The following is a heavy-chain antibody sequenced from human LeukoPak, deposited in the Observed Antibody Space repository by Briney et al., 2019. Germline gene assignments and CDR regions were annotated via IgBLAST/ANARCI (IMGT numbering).Heavy chain of an antibody. J-gene: IGHJ4*02. CDR3: ARSVWNYYDY. V-gene: IGHV4-59*01. Sequence: SGTLSLTCTVSGGSISSYYWSWIRQPPGKGLEWIGYIYYSGSTNYNPSLKSRVTISVDTSKNQFSLKLSSVTAADTAVYYCARSVWNYYDYWGQGTLVTVSS. D-gene: IGHD1-1*01. CDR1: GGSISSYY. CDR2: IYYSGST.